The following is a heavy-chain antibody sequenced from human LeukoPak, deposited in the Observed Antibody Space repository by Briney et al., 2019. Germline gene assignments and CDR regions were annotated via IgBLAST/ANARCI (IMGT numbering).Heavy chain of an antibody. Sequence: PGGSLRLSCAASGLTFSSYAMSWVRQAPGKGLEWVSAISGSGGSTYYADSVKGRFTISRDNSKNTLYLQMNSLRAEDTAVYYWAKPKSRIAVAGSLLWGQGTLGTVAS. D-gene: IGHD6-19*01. CDR3: AKPKSRIAVAGSLL. V-gene: IGHV3-23*01. CDR1: GLTFSSYA. CDR2: ISGSGGST. J-gene: IGHJ4*02.